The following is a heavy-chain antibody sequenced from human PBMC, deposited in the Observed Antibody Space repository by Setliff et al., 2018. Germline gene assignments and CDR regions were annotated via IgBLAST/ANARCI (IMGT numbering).Heavy chain of an antibody. CDR1: GYIFSDYY. V-gene: IGHV3-11*01. CDR3: VSGHASGTRGY. Sequence: PGGSLRLSCAASGYIFSDYYMSWIRQTPGKGLEWVSSISGGSTSIYYADSVKGRFTISRDSAKNSLFLQMNSLRVEDTALYYCVSGHASGTRGYWGQGTLVTVSS. D-gene: IGHD1-26*01. CDR2: ISGGSTSI. J-gene: IGHJ4*02.